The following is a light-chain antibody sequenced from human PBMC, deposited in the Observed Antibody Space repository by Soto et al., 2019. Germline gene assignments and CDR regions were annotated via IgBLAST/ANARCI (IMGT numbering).Light chain of an antibody. CDR1: RGISSW. V-gene: IGKV1-5*03. CDR2: KAS. J-gene: IGKJ1*01. Sequence: DIQMTQSPSTLSASVGDRVTLLCRPSRGISSWLAWYQQKPGKAPKLLIYKASSLESGVPSRFSGSGSGTEFTLTISSLQPDDFATYYCQQYNSYSRTFGQGTKVEIK. CDR3: QQYNSYSRT.